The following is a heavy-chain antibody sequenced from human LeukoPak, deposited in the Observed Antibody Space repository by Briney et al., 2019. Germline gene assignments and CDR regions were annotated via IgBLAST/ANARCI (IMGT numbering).Heavy chain of an antibody. J-gene: IGHJ4*02. CDR1: GFAFSFFA. D-gene: IGHD3-22*01. V-gene: IGHV3-23*01. CDR3: ANDGFDYYDTSGYSYFHY. CDR2: ISGSGGTT. Sequence: PGGSLRLSCEASGFAFSFFAMSWVRQAPGKGLEWVAYISGSGGTTYYADSVKGRFTISRDNSKNTVYLQMNSPRAEDTAVYYCANDGFDYYDTSGYSYFHYWGQGTLVTVSS.